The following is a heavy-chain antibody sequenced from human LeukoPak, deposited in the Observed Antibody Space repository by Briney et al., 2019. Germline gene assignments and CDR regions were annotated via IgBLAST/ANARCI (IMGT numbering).Heavy chain of an antibody. D-gene: IGHD3-22*01. CDR3: ARDKLTMIVVAHFDY. CDR1: GYTFTGYP. V-gene: IGHV1-2*02. CDR2: INPNSGGT. J-gene: IGHJ4*02. Sequence: ASVKVSCKASGYTFTGYPMHWVRQAPGQGLEWMGWINPNSGGTNYAQKFQGRVTMTRDTSISTVYMELSSLRSDDTAVYYCARDKLTMIVVAHFDYWGQGTLVTVSS.